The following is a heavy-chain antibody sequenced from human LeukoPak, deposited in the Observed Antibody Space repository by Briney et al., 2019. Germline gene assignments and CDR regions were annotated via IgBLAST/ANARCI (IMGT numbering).Heavy chain of an antibody. D-gene: IGHD3-10*01. V-gene: IGHV3-30-3*01. CDR3: AKDVGGYYFTYWSGCFDH. CDR2: ISYDGSNK. J-gene: IGHJ4*02. CDR1: GFTFSSYA. Sequence: PGGSLRLPCAASGFTFSSYAMHWVRQAPGKGLEWVAVISYDGSNKYYADSVKGRFTISRDNSKNTLDLEMNSLRAEDTAVYYCAKDVGGYYFTYWSGCFDHWGQGTLVTVSS.